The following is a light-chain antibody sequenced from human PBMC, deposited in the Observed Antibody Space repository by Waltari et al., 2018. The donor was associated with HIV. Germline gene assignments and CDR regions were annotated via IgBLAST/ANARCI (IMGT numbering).Light chain of an antibody. J-gene: IGLJ2*01. CDR3: GTWDSSVSAGV. CDR1: TSNIGKNF. CDR2: DNN. V-gene: IGLV1-51*01. Sequence: FSCSGSTSNIGKNFVSWYQQLPEAAPKLIIYDNNKRPSGVPDRFSGPKSATSATLAITGLQTGDEADYYCGTWDSSVSAGVFGGGTKLTVL.